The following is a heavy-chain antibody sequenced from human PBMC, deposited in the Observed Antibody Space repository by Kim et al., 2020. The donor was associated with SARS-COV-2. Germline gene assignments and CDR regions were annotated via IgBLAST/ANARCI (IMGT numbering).Heavy chain of an antibody. CDR1: GDSISSSYY. V-gene: IGHV4-38-2*02. CDR3: ARPRALGYSSGRANWFDP. D-gene: IGHD6-19*01. CDR2: IYHTKNT. Sequence: SETLSLTCTVSGDSISSSYYWGWVRQPPGKGLEWVGTIYHTKNTYQNPSLKGRVTISTDAAKNQFSLKLTSVTATDTAIYYCARPRALGYSSGRANWFDPWGQGTLVIVSS. J-gene: IGHJ5*02.